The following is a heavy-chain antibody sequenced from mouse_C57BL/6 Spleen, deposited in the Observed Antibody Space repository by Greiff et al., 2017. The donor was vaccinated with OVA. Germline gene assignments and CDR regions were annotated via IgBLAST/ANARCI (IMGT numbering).Heavy chain of an antibody. V-gene: IGHV8-8*01. CDR3: ARTHYYGSSYYLGY. Sequence: QVTLKVSGPGILQPSQILSLTCSFFGFSLSTFGMGVGWIRQPSGKGLEWLAHFWWDDDKYYNPALKSRLTISKDTSKNQVFLKIANVDTAYSATYYCARTHYYGSSYYLGYWGQGTTLTVSS. J-gene: IGHJ2*01. CDR2: FWWDDDK. CDR1: GFSLSTFGMG. D-gene: IGHD1-1*01.